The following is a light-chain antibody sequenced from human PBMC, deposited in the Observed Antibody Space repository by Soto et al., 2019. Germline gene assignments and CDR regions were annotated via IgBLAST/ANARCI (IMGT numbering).Light chain of an antibody. CDR1: QSISNF. J-gene: IGKJ4*01. V-gene: IGKV1-39*01. CDR2: AAS. Sequence: DIQMTQSPSSLSASLGDRVTITYRASQSISNFLNWVQHKPGNAPKVLISAASTLQSGVPPRFSGSESGTDFTLTISSLQPEDSASYYCQQYYNSVLTFGGGTNVEIK. CDR3: QQYYNSVLT.